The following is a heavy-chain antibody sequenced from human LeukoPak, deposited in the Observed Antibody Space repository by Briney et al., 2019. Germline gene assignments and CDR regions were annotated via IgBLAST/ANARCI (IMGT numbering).Heavy chain of an antibody. CDR1: GFTFSSYA. V-gene: IGHV3-74*01. J-gene: IGHJ4*02. CDR3: ARTTYYDSSGYYCTFDY. CDR2: INSGGSST. Sequence: PGGSLRLSCAASGFTFSSYAMSWVRQAPGKGPVWVSRINSGGSSTSYADSVKGRFTVSRDNAKNTLYLQMNSLRAEDTAVYYCARTTYYDSSGYYCTFDYWGQGTLVTVSS. D-gene: IGHD3-22*01.